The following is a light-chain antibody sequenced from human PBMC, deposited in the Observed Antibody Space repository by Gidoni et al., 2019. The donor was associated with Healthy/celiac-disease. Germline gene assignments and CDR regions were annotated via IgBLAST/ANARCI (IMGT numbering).Light chain of an antibody. CDR1: SSNIGNND. Sequence: QSVLTQPPSVSAAPGQKVTISCSGSSSNIGNNDVSWYQQLPGTATKLLIYDNNKRPSGIPDRFSGSKSGTSATLGITGLQTGDEADYYCGTWDSSLSAGVFGGGTKLTVL. V-gene: IGLV1-51*01. CDR3: GTWDSSLSAGV. J-gene: IGLJ2*01. CDR2: DNN.